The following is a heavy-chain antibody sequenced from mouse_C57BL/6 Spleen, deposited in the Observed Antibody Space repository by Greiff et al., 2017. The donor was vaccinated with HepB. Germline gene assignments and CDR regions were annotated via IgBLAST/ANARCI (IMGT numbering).Heavy chain of an antibody. J-gene: IGHJ2*01. V-gene: IGHV6-3*01. CDR1: GFTFSNYW. D-gene: IGHD2-4*01. CDR3: TSYDYGDY. Sequence: EVKLMESGGGLVQPGGSMKLSCVASGFTFSNYWMNWVRQSPEKGLEWVAQIRLKSDNYATHYAESVKGRFTISRDDSKSSVYLQMNNLRAEDTGIYYCTSYDYGDYWGQGTTLTVSS. CDR2: IRLKSDNYAT.